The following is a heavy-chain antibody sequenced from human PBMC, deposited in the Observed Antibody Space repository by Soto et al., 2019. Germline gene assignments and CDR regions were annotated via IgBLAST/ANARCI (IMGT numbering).Heavy chain of an antibody. CDR3: ARVDSSGQIAPYYYYYYGMDV. CDR1: GGTFSSYT. CDR2: IIPILGIA. Sequence: GASVKVSCKASGGTFSSYTISWVRQAPGQGLEWMGRIIPILGIANYAQKFQGRVTITADKSTSTAYMELSSLRSEDTAVYYCARVDSSGQIAPYYYYYYGMDVWGQGTTVTVSS. J-gene: IGHJ6*02. D-gene: IGHD3-22*01. V-gene: IGHV1-69*02.